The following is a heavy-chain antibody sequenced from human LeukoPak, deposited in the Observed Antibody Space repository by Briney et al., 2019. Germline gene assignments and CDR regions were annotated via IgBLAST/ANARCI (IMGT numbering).Heavy chain of an antibody. CDR2: MYHSGTT. CDR3: VRGYYYDSSGYWVRAFDI. J-gene: IGHJ3*02. Sequence: SETLPLTCAVSGGSISSGGYSWSWIRQPPGKGLEWIGYMYHSGTTHYNPSLKSRVTISVDRSKNQFSLKLSSVTAADTAVYYCVRGYYYDSSGYWVRAFDIWGQGTMVTVSS. V-gene: IGHV4-30-2*01. D-gene: IGHD3-22*01. CDR1: GGSISSGGYS.